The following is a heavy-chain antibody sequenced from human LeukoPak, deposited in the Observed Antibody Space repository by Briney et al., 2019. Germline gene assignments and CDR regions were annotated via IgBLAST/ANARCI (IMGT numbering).Heavy chain of an antibody. V-gene: IGHV4-38-2*02. CDR2: IYHSETT. CDR1: RYSISSGYF. CDR3: ASQSVAVGPSWFEP. J-gene: IGHJ5*02. Sequence: SETLSLTCTVSRYSISSGYFWGWIRQSPGKGLEWIGSIYHSETTYYNPTLESRITISVDTSKKQFSLRLSSVTAADTAVYYCASQSVAVGPSWFEPWGQGTLVTVSS. D-gene: IGHD2-2*01.